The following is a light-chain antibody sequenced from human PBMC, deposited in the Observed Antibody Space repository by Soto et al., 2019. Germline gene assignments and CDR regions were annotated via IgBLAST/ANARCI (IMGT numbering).Light chain of an antibody. Sequence: IQLTQSPSFLSASVGDRVTITCRASPDISSYLAWYQQKPGKAPKLLIYAASTLQSGVPSRFSGSGSGTEFTLTISSLQPEEFATYYCQQFHSYSITFGQGTRLEIK. V-gene: IGKV1-9*01. CDR2: AAS. J-gene: IGKJ5*01. CDR3: QQFHSYSIT. CDR1: PDISSY.